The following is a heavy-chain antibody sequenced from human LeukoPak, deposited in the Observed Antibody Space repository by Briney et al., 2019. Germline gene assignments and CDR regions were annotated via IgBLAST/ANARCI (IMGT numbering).Heavy chain of an antibody. J-gene: IGHJ4*02. CDR1: GFTFSSHA. CDR3: AKQSYSSGWYWDC. CDR2: IGGSGGDT. V-gene: IGHV3-23*01. Sequence: GGSLRLSCAASGFTFSSHAMIWVRQAPGKGLEWVSIIGGSGGDTYYADSVKGRFTISRDNSKNTLYLQMNSLRAEDTAVYFCAKQSYSSGWYWDCWGQGILVTVSS. D-gene: IGHD6-19*01.